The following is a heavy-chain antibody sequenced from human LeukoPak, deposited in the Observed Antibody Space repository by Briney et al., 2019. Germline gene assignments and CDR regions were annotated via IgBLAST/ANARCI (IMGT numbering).Heavy chain of an antibody. J-gene: IGHJ4*02. V-gene: IGHV3-23*01. CDR1: GFTFSDNA. CDR2: ISRTTGTT. Sequence: SGGSLRLSCAASGFTFSDNAMSWVRQAPGKGLEWVSTISRTTGTTYYADSVKGRFTISRDNSKYTVSLQVNSLRAEDTAVYYCAKGSHFANCGQGTLVTVSS. CDR3: AKGSHFAN.